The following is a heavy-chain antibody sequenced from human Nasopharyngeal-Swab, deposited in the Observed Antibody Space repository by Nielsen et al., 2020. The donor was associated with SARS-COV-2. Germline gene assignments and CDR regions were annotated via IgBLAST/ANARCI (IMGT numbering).Heavy chain of an antibody. CDR1: GFTFSNYA. Sequence: GESLKISCAASGFTFSNYAMTWVRQAPGKGLQWVSSISASGHSTSYADSVKGRFTISRDNSKNTLYLQMNSLRAEDTAVYYCAREDVGATPPIDYWGQGTLVTVSS. D-gene: IGHD1-26*01. V-gene: IGHV3-23*01. CDR2: ISASGHST. CDR3: AREDVGATPPIDY. J-gene: IGHJ4*02.